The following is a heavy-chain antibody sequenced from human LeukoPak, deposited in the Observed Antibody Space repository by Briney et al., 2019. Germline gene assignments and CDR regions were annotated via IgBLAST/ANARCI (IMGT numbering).Heavy chain of an antibody. V-gene: IGHV1-46*01. CDR1: GYSFTSYY. CDR2: INPSGGRT. Sequence: ASVKVSCKASGYSFTSYYMHWVRQAPGQGLEWMGEINPSGGRTNYAQKFQGRVDVTRETSTSTVYMELSSLRSEDTAVYYCARANYSGSGSHYNPSFFDYWGQGTLVTVSS. D-gene: IGHD3-10*01. CDR3: ARANYSGSGSHYNPSFFDY. J-gene: IGHJ4*02.